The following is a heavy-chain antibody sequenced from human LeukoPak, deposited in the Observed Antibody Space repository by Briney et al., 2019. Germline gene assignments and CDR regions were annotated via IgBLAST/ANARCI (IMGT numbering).Heavy chain of an antibody. V-gene: IGHV3-48*01. J-gene: IGHJ4*02. D-gene: IGHD6-6*01. CDR1: GFTFSSYN. CDR2: ISGTSSTI. Sequence: GGSLRLSCGASGFTFSSYNMNWVRQAPGKGLEWVSYISGTSSTIYYADSVKGRFTISRDNAKSSLYLQMNSLRAEDTAVYYCAKDGGIAARRGRAYYFDYWGQGTLVTVSS. CDR3: AKDGGIAARRGRAYYFDY.